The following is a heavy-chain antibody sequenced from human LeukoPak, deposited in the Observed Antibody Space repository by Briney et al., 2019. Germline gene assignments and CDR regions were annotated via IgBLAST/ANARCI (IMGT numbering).Heavy chain of an antibody. Sequence: GGSLRLSCAASGFTVSNIYMSWVRQAPGKGLEWVSIIDSGDSTYYADSVKGRFTISRDNSKNTLYLQMNSLRAEDTAVYYCARSGFGVLYYYGMDVWGQGTTVTVSS. J-gene: IGHJ6*02. CDR1: GFTVSNIY. V-gene: IGHV3-66*01. CDR3: ARSGFGVLYYYGMDV. D-gene: IGHD3-10*01. CDR2: IDSGDST.